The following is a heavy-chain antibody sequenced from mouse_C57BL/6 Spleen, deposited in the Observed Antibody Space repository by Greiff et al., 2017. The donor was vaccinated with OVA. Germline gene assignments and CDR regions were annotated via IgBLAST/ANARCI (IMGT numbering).Heavy chain of an antibody. D-gene: IGHD2-2*01. CDR3: AREDGYDNDC. CDR2: ISYDGNT. V-gene: IGHV3-6*01. CDR1: GYSITSGYY. J-gene: IGHJ2*01. Sequence: EVQLQQSGPGLVKPSQSLSLTCSVTGYSITSGYYWNWIRQFPGNKLEWMGYISYDGNTNYNPSLKNRISITRDTSKNQFFLKLNSVTTEDTATYCCAREDGYDNDCWGQGTTLTVSS.